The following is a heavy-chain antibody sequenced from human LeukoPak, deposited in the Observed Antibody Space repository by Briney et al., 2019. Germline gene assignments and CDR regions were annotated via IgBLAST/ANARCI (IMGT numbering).Heavy chain of an antibody. Sequence: GGSLRLSCSASGFTYTDYSMSWVRQVPGKGLEWVSGLGRTGEYKYYADSVKGRFTISRDNSNDMVFLQMNSLRAEDTAIYYCVKGRPCGTCKPMDAWGQGTTV. V-gene: IGHV3-23*01. D-gene: IGHD2-21*01. J-gene: IGHJ6*02. CDR1: GFTYTDYS. CDR3: VKGRPCGTCKPMDA. CDR2: LGRTGEYK.